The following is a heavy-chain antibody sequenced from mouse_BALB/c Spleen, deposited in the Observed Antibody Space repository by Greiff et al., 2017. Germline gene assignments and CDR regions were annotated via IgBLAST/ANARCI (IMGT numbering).Heavy chain of an antibody. J-gene: IGHJ4*01. CDR3: ARSGTRYYAMDY. CDR2: IDPSDSET. D-gene: IGHD4-1*01. V-gene: IGHV1-69*02. CDR1: GYTFTSYW. Sequence: QVQLQQPGAELVKPGAPVKLSCKASGYTFTSYWMNWVKQRPGRGLEWIGRIDPSDSETHYNQKFKDKATLTVDKSSSTAYIQLSSLTSEDSAVYYCARSGTRYYAMDYGGQGTSVTVSS.